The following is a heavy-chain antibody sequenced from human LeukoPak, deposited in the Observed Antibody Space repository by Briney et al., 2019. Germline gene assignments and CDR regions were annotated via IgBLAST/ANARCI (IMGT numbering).Heavy chain of an antibody. CDR1: GGSITSTNW. D-gene: IGHD2-2*02. CDR2: IYHTGST. J-gene: IGHJ4*02. CDR3: ASFYGDIVVVPAAIVDY. V-gene: IGHV4-4*02. Sequence: PSETLSLTCAVSGGSITSTNWWGWVRQPPGKGLEWIGEIYHTGSTNYNYSPSLTNRVTILVDKSKNHFSLRLRSVTAADTAVYYCASFYGDIVVVPAAIVDYWGQGTLVTVSS.